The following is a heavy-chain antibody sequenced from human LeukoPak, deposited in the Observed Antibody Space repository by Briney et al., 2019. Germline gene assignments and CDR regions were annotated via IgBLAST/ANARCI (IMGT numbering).Heavy chain of an antibody. Sequence: ASVKVSCKASGGTFSSYAISWVRQAPGQGLEWMGRIIPILGIANYAQKFRGRVTITADKSTSTAYMELSSLRSEDTAVYYCARDPRDYDFWSGLSYWGQGTLVTVSS. CDR1: GGTFSSYA. CDR3: ARDPRDYDFWSGLSY. CDR2: IIPILGIA. D-gene: IGHD3-3*01. V-gene: IGHV1-69*04. J-gene: IGHJ4*02.